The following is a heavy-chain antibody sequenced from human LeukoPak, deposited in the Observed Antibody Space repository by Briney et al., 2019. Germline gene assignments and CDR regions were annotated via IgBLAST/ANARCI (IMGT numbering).Heavy chain of an antibody. J-gene: IGHJ5*01. V-gene: IGHV1-2*02. Sequence: ASVTVSCKTSGYTFTSYYIHWVRRAPGQGPDWMGYINPRNGATNYSQKFQGRLTMTRDTSISTAYMEVSSLKADGTAVYYCTRDPRDTGGSYDSWGQGTLLTVSS. CDR2: INPRNGAT. D-gene: IGHD2-8*02. CDR1: GYTFTSYY. CDR3: TRDPRDTGGSYDS.